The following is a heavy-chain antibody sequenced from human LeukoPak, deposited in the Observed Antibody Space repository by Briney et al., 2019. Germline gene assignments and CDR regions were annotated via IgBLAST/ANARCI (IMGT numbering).Heavy chain of an antibody. CDR1: GFTFSSYA. J-gene: IGHJ4*02. D-gene: IGHD2-21*02. V-gene: IGHV3-48*04. CDR2: ISSSSSTI. CDR3: ATGVQRAYCGGDCHTPFDY. Sequence: GGSLRLSCAASGFTFSSYAMHWVRQAPGKGLEWVSYISSSSSTIYYADSVKGRFTISRDNAKNSLYLQMNSLRAEDTAVYYCATGVQRAYCGGDCHTPFDYWGQGTQVTVS.